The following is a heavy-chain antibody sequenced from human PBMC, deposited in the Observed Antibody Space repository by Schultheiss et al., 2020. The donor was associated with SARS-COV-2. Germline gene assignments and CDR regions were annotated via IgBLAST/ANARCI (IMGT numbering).Heavy chain of an antibody. J-gene: IGHJ5*02. D-gene: IGHD2-2*02. V-gene: IGHV3-48*01. CDR1: GFTFSGSA. Sequence: GGSLRLSCAASGFTFSGSAMHWVRQASGKGLEWVSYISSSGSTIYYADSVKGRFTISRDNSKNTLYLQMNSLRAEDTAVYYCARGGYCSSTSCYTEWFDPWGQGTLVTVSS. CDR2: ISSSGSTI. CDR3: ARGGYCSSTSCYTEWFDP.